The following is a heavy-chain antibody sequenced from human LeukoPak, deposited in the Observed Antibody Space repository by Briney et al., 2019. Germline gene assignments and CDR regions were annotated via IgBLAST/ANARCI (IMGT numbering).Heavy chain of an antibody. D-gene: IGHD3-3*01. CDR1: GFTFSSYG. CDR3: AKGLLRFLEWSFDP. Sequence: GGSLRLACAASGFTFSSYGMHWVRQAPGKGLEWVAFIRYDGSNKYYADSVKGRFTISRDNSKNTLYLQMNSLRAEDTAVYYCAKGLLRFLEWSFDPWGQGTLVTVSS. CDR2: IRYDGSNK. V-gene: IGHV3-30*02. J-gene: IGHJ5*02.